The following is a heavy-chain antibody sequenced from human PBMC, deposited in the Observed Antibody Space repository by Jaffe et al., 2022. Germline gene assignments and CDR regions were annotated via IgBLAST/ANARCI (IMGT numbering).Heavy chain of an antibody. J-gene: IGHJ4*02. D-gene: IGHD2-15*01. Sequence: QVQLVQSGAEVKKPGSSVKVSCKASGGTFSSYTISWVRQAPGQGLEWMGRIIPILGIANYAQKFQGRVTITADKSTSTAYMELSSLRSEDTAVYYCARDGYCSGGSCYSSYYFDYWGQGTLVTVSS. CDR3: ARDGYCSGGSCYSSYYFDY. CDR2: IIPILGIA. CDR1: GGTFSSYT. V-gene: IGHV1-69*08.